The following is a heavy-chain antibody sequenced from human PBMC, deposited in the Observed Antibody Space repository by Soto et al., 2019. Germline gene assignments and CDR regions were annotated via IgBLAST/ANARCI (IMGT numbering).Heavy chain of an antibody. Sequence: GGSLRLSCAAPGFTFSSYAMHWVRQAPGKGLEWVAVISYDGSNKYYADSVKGRFTISRDNSKNTLYLQMDSLRAEDTAVYYCARARCSSTGCHYYYYYGMDVWGQGTTVTVSS. CDR2: ISYDGSNK. CDR1: GFTFSSYA. J-gene: IGHJ6*02. CDR3: ARARCSSTGCHYYYYYGMDV. D-gene: IGHD2-2*01. V-gene: IGHV3-30-3*01.